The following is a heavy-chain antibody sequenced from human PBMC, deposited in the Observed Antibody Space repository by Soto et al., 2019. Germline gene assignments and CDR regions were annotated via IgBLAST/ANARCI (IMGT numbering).Heavy chain of an antibody. CDR3: ARLILAHDSSGHHSFAY. D-gene: IGHD3-22*01. CDR2: IDPTDSYT. Sequence: PGESLKISCQASGYSFTTYWISWVRQMPGKGLECMGRIDPTDSYTDYGPSFEGHVTMSVDRSINTAYLEWSSLKASDSAMYYCARLILAHDSSGHHSFAYWGLGTSVTVSS. V-gene: IGHV5-10-1*01. CDR1: GYSFTTYW. J-gene: IGHJ4*02.